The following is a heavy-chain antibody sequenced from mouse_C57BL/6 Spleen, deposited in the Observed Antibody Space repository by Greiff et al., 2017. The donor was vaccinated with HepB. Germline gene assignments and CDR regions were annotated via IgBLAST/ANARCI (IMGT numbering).Heavy chain of an antibody. CDR1: GYTFTSYD. CDR2: IYPRDGST. V-gene: IGHV1-85*01. Sequence: VQLQQSGPELVKPGASVKLSCKASGYTFTSYDINWVKQRPGQGLEWIGWIYPRDGSTKYNEKFKGKATLTVDTSSSTAYMELHSLTSEDSAVYFCEREEIYYGSYYYAMDYWGQGTSVTVSS. CDR3: EREEIYYGSYYYAMDY. J-gene: IGHJ4*01. D-gene: IGHD2-1*01.